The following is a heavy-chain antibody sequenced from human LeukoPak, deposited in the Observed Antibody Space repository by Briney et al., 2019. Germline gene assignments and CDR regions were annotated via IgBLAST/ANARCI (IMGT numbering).Heavy chain of an antibody. J-gene: IGHJ4*02. V-gene: IGHV3-30*02. CDR2: TRHDASKK. D-gene: IGHD1-26*01. CDR1: GFTFSSYG. CDR3: AKLGWELPPLDH. Sequence: GGSLRLSCAASGFTFSSYGMHWVRQAPGKGLEWVAFTRHDASKKYYSDSVKGRFTISRDNSKNTLYLQMNSLKAEDTAVYYCAKLGWELPPLDHWGQGTLVTVSS.